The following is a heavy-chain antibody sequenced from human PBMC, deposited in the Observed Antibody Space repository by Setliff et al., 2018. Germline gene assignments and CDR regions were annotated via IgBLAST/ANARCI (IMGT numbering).Heavy chain of an antibody. V-gene: IGHV4-4*02. J-gene: IGHJ6*03. Sequence: GSLRLSCAASGFTLRSYWMSWVRQPPGKGLEWIGEIYHSGSTNYNPSLKSRVTISVDKSKNQFSLKLTSVTAADTAVYYCARGVVAAFMDVWGKGTTVTVSS. CDR3: ARGVVAAFMDV. CDR1: GFTLRSYW. CDR2: IYHSGST. D-gene: IGHD2-15*01.